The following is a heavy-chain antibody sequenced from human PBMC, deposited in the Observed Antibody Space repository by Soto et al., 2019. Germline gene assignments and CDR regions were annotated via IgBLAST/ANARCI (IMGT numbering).Heavy chain of an antibody. D-gene: IGHD3-10*01. V-gene: IGHV3-23*01. J-gene: IGHJ4*02. Sequence: EVQLLESGGGLVQPGGSLRLSCAASGFTFSSYAMSWVRQAPGKGLEWVSAISGSGGSTYYADSVKGRFTISRDNTKNTLNLQMKKLRAEDTAVYYCAKDLFWFGELLESKYFPFAYWGQETLVTVSS. CDR1: GFTFSSYA. CDR2: ISGSGGST. CDR3: AKDLFWFGELLESKYFPFAY.